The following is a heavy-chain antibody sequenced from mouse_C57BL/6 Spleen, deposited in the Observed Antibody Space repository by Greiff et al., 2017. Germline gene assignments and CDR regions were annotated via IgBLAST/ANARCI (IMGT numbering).Heavy chain of an antibody. V-gene: IGHV1-52*01. CDR2: IDPSDSET. CDR1: GYTFTSYW. CDR3: ARRRRDYYAMDY. J-gene: IGHJ4*01. Sequence: QVQLQQPGAELVRPGSSVKLSCKASGYTFTSYWMHWVKQRPIQGLEWIGNIDPSDSETHYNQKFKDKATLHVDKSSSTAYMQLSSLTSEDSAVYYCARRRRDYYAMDYWGQGTSVTVSS.